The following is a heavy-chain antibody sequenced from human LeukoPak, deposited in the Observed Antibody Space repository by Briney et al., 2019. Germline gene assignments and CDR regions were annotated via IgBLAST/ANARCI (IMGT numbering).Heavy chain of an antibody. Sequence: SETLSLTCTVSGGSISSSSDYWGWIRQPPGKGLEWIGSIYYSGSTYYNPSLKSRVTISVDTSKNQFSLKLSSVTAADTAVYYCARVGYGSGSYYYYYYMDVWGKGTTVTVSS. J-gene: IGHJ6*03. D-gene: IGHD3-10*01. V-gene: IGHV4-39*07. CDR2: IYYSGST. CDR3: ARVGYGSGSYYYYYYMDV. CDR1: GGSISSSSDY.